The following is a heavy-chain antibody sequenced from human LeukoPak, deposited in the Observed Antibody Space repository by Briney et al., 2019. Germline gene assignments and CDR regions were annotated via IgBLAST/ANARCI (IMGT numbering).Heavy chain of an antibody. D-gene: IGHD2-8*01. Sequence: PAGGSLRLSCAASGFTFSSYGMSWVRQAPGKGLEWVSAISGSGGSTYYADSVKGRFAISRDNSKNTLYLQMNSLRAEDTAVYYCAKDRVSNCTNGVCYPANDYWGQGTLVTVSS. J-gene: IGHJ4*02. CDR1: GFTFSSYG. CDR2: ISGSGGST. CDR3: AKDRVSNCTNGVCYPANDY. V-gene: IGHV3-23*01.